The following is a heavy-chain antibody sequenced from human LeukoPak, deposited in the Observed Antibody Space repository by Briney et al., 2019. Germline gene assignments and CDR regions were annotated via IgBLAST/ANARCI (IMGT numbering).Heavy chain of an antibody. CDR2: VNDRGTGT. CDR1: GFTFSSYG. V-gene: IGHV3-23*01. CDR3: AKGLKTAVGPYMGYHYYMDV. Sequence: GGSLRLSCAASGFTFSSYGMNWVRQAPGKGLEWVSTVNDRGTGTYYADSVKGRFTISRDNSKNTLSLQMISLRAEDTALYYCAKGLKTAVGPYMGYHYYMDVWGKGTTVTVSS. J-gene: IGHJ6*03. D-gene: IGHD5-18*01.